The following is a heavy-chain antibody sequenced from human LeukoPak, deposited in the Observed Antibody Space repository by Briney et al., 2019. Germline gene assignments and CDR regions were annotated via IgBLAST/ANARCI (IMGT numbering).Heavy chain of an antibody. J-gene: IGHJ4*02. CDR1: GGTFSGYY. CDR3: ASLSSSYRSNFDY. D-gene: IGHD6-13*01. V-gene: IGHV4-34*01. CDR2: INHSGST. Sequence: PSETLSLTCAVYGGTFSGYYWSWIRQPPGKGLEWIGEINHSGSTNYNPSLKSRVTISVDTSKNQFSLKLSSVTAADTAVYYCASLSSSYRSNFDYWGQGTLVTVSS.